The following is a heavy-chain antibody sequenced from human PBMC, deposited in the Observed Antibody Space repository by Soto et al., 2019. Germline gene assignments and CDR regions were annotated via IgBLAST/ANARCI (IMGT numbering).Heavy chain of an antibody. CDR2: ISYDGSEK. D-gene: IGHD4-4*01. J-gene: IGHJ6*02. V-gene: IGHV3-30-3*01. CDR3: AREDTVGTYYYYGVDV. Sequence: QEQLVESGGGVVQPGRSLRLSCAASGFTFSSYGMHWVRQSPGKGLEWVALISYDGSEKYYADSVKGRFTISGDNSEKTHYLQMNSLRPEDTAVYYCAREDTVGTYYYYGVDVWGQGTTVTVSS. CDR1: GFTFSSYG.